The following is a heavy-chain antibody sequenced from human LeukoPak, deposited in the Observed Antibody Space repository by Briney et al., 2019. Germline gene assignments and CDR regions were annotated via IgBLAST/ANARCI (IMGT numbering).Heavy chain of an antibody. CDR1: GFTFSSYA. Sequence: PGRSLRLSCAASGFTFSSYAMHWVRRAPGKGLEWVAVISYDGSNKYYADSVKGRFTISRDNSKNTLYLQMNSLRAEDTAVYYCARDLMGVIPIYYFDYWGQGTLVTVSS. CDR2: ISYDGSNK. D-gene: IGHD3-16*02. J-gene: IGHJ4*02. CDR3: ARDLMGVIPIYYFDY. V-gene: IGHV3-30-3*01.